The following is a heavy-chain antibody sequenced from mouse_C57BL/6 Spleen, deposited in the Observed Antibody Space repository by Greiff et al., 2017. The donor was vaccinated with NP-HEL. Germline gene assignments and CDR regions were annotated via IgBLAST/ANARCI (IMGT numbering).Heavy chain of an antibody. CDR3: ARGGSYYGSSPFAY. V-gene: IGHV1-82*01. CDR1: GYAFSSSW. CDR2: IYPGDGDT. J-gene: IGHJ3*01. D-gene: IGHD1-1*01. Sequence: VKLQESGPELVKPGASVKISCKASGYAFSSSWMNWVKQRPGKGLEWIGRIYPGDGDTNYNGKFKGKATLTADKSSSTAYMKLSSLTSEGSAVYFSARGGSYYGSSPFAYWGQGTLVTVSA.